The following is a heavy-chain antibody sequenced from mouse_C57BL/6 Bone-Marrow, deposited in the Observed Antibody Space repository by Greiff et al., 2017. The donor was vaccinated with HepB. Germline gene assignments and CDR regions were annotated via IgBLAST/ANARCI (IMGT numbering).Heavy chain of an antibody. D-gene: IGHD1-1*01. CDR2: IHPSDSDT. J-gene: IGHJ2*01. CDR1: GYTFTSYW. CDR3: AMGYYGSGGDY. V-gene: IGHV1-74*01. Sequence: VKLQQPGAELVKPGASVKVSCKASGYTFTSYWMHWVKQRPGQGLEWIGRIHPSDSDTNYNQKFKGKATLTVDKSSSTAYMQLSSLTSEDSAVYYCAMGYYGSGGDYWGQGTTLTVSS.